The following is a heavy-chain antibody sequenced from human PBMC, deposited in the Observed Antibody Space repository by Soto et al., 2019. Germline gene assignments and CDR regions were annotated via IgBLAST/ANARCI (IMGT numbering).Heavy chain of an antibody. D-gene: IGHD6-19*01. CDR3: AREYLAVAGNDY. J-gene: IGHJ4*02. CDR1: GFTFSSYA. V-gene: IGHV3-30-3*01. Sequence: HPGGSLRLSCAASGFTFSSYAMHWVRQAPGKGLEWVAVISYDGSNKYYADSVKGRFTISRDNSKNTLYLQMNSLRAEDTAVYYCAREYLAVAGNDYWGQGALVTVSS. CDR2: ISYDGSNK.